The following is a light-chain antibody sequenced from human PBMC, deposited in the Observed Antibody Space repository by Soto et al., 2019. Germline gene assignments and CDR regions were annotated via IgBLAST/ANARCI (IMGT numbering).Light chain of an antibody. CDR3: QQSDSTPWT. CDR1: QSISNN. V-gene: IGKV1-39*01. CDR2: AAS. Sequence: DIQMSQSPLSLSASVGDSVTLASRASQSISNNLNWYQQKPGKAPKLLIYAASSLQSGVPSRFSGSASGTDFTLTISSLQPDDFATYHCQQSDSTPWTFGQGTKVDIK. J-gene: IGKJ1*01.